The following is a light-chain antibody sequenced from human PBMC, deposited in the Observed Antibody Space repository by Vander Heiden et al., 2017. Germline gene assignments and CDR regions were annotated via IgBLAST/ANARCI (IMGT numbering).Light chain of an antibody. CDR3: QSADGSGTYVV. CDR1: ALPKQY. V-gene: IGLV3-25*03. J-gene: IGLJ2*01. Sequence: SYELTQPPSMSVSPGQTARITCSGDALPKQYAYWYQQKTGQAPMLVIYKDSERTSGIPERFSGSSSGTTVTLTTSGVQAEDEADYYCQSADGSGTYVVFGGGTKLTVL. CDR2: KDS.